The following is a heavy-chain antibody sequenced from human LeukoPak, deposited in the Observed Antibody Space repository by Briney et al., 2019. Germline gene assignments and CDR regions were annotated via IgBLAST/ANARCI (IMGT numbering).Heavy chain of an antibody. Sequence: SETLSLTCTVSGVSINSHYWSWIRQPPGKGLEWIGFIYDSGSTNYNPSLKSRVTISVDTSKNQFSLKLNSVTAADTAVYYCARLQGGSTAVFDYWGQGTLVSVSS. CDR1: GVSINSHY. J-gene: IGHJ4*02. V-gene: IGHV4-59*11. CDR3: ARLQGGSTAVFDY. CDR2: IYDSGST. D-gene: IGHD1-26*01.